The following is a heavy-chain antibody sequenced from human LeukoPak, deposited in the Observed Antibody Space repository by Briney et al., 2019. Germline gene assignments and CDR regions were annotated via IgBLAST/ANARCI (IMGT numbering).Heavy chain of an antibody. J-gene: IGHJ4*02. CDR3: TRQSPKLTGDVDC. V-gene: IGHV4-38-2*02. CDR1: GYSISSDHY. Sequence: PSETLSLTCTVSGYSISSDHYWGWIRQSLGKGLEWIGSFYHSENTYYNPSLKSRVTISKDTSKNQFSLRLSSVTDADTAVYYCTRQSPKLTGDVDCWGQGTLVTVSS. D-gene: IGHD3-9*01. CDR2: FYHSENT.